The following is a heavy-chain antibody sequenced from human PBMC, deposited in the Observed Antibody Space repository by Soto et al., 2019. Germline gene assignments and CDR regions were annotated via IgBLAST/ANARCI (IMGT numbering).Heavy chain of an antibody. V-gene: IGHV2-5*02. CDR2: IYWDDDK. CDR1: GFSLSTSGVG. CDR3: AHGVRNSWLDT. Sequence: QITLKESGPTLLKPTQTLTLTCTFSGFSLSTSGVGVDWIRQTPGKALEWLALIYWDDDKRYNPSLKSRLTITNATSNYLVVLTMSNTDPVDTATYYCAHGVRNSWLDTLGHGTLVSGSS. D-gene: IGHD1-26*01. J-gene: IGHJ5*01.